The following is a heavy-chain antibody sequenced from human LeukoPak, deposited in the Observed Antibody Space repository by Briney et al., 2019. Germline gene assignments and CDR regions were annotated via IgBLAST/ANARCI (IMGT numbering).Heavy chain of an antibody. CDR1: GCTFSSYA. CDR2: INPSGGST. CDR3: ASLVGF. D-gene: IGHD2-15*01. J-gene: IGHJ4*02. V-gene: IGHV1-46*01. Sequence: ASVKVSCKASGCTFSSYAISWVRQAPGQGLEWMGIINPSGGSTSYAQKFQGRVTMTRDMSTSTVYMELSSLRSEDTAVYYCASLVGFWGQGTLVTVSS.